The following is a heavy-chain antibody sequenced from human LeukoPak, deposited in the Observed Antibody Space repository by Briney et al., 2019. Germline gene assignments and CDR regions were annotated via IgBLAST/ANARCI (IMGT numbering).Heavy chain of an antibody. CDR3: ARLDCLVEGCYNH. CDR2: VSSDGTT. V-gene: IGHV4-59*08. D-gene: IGHD2-15*01. Sequence: SETLSLTCSVSGDSVTSSYWNWIRQPPGKGLEWIGYVSSDGTTNYTHSLRSRLIMSVDTAKNDISLILTSVTAADTAIYYCARLDCLVEGCYNHWGRGTLVTVSS. CDR1: GDSVTSSY. J-gene: IGHJ4*02.